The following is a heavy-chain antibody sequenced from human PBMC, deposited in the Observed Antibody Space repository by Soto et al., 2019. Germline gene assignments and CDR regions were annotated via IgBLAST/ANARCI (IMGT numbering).Heavy chain of an antibody. CDR3: AKDFKDIVVVPAAIFHYYGMDV. CDR2: ISYDGSNK. CDR1: GFTFSSYG. J-gene: IGHJ6*02. V-gene: IGHV3-30*18. D-gene: IGHD2-2*02. Sequence: LRLSCAASGFTFSSYGMHWVRQAPGKGLEWVAVISYDGSNKYYADSVKGRFTISRDNSKNTLYLQMNSLGAEDTAVYYCAKDFKDIVVVPAAIFHYYGMDVWGQGTTVTVSS.